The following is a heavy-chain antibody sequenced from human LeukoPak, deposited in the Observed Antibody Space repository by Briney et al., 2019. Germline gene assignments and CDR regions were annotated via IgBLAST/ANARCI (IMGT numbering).Heavy chain of an antibody. J-gene: IGHJ4*02. CDR1: GFTFSNYA. CDR3: AKMRSGYLYRGEYFDY. V-gene: IGHV3-23*01. Sequence: GGSLRLSCAASGFTFSNYAMSWVRQAPGKGLEWVSAISGSGDNTYHADSVKGRFTISRDNSENTLSLQMHSLRADDTAVYYCAKMRSGYLYRGEYFDYWGQGTLVTVSS. CDR2: ISGSGDNT. D-gene: IGHD3-3*01.